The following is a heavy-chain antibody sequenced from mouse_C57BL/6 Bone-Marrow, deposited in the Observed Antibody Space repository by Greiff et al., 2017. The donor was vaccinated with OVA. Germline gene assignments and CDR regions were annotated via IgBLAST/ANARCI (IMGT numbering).Heavy chain of an antibody. Sequence: ESGPGLVKPSQSLSLTCSVTGYSITSGYYWNWIRQFPGNKLEWMGYISYDGSNNYNPSLKNRISITRDTSKNQFFLKLNSVTTEDTATYYCARVDYGLVFAYWGQGTLVTVSA. V-gene: IGHV3-6*01. CDR2: ISYDGSN. D-gene: IGHD2-4*01. CDR3: ARVDYGLVFAY. J-gene: IGHJ3*01. CDR1: GYSITSGYY.